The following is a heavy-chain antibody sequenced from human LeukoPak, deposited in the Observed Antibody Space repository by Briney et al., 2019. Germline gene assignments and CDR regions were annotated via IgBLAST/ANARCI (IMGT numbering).Heavy chain of an antibody. D-gene: IGHD5-24*01. CDR3: ARHSLNNYGSYY. Sequence: SETLSLTCAVSGGSISSGGYSWSWIRQPPGKGLEWIGYIYHSGSTYYNPSLKSRVTISVDRSKNQFSLKLSSVTAADMATYYCARHSLNNYGSYYWGQGTLVTVSS. CDR1: GGSISSGGYS. V-gene: IGHV4-30-2*01. CDR2: IYHSGST. J-gene: IGHJ4*02.